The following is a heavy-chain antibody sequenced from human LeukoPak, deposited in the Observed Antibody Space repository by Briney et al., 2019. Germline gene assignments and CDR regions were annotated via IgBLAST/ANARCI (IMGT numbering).Heavy chain of an antibody. CDR2: IRHDGSNK. D-gene: IGHD3-3*01. J-gene: IGHJ6*03. Sequence: GGSLRLSCAASGFTFRSYGMHWVRQAPGKGLEWVAFIRHDGSNKYYADPVKGRFTISRDNSKNTLFLQMNSLRAEDTAVYYCAKGSKEVLFTRDHHMDVWGKGTTVTISS. CDR3: AKGSKEVLFTRDHHMDV. V-gene: IGHV3-30*02. CDR1: GFTFRSYG.